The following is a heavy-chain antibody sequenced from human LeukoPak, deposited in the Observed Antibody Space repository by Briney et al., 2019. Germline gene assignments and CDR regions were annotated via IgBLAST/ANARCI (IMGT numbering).Heavy chain of an antibody. J-gene: IGHJ3*02. D-gene: IGHD6-19*01. Sequence: PGGSLRLSCAASGFTFSSYGMHWVRQAPGKGLEWVAFIRYDGSNKYYADSAKGRFTISRDNSKNTLYLQMNSLRAEDTAVYYCAKDRDSSGWEAEDDAFDIWGQGTMVTVSS. CDR1: GFTFSSYG. V-gene: IGHV3-30*02. CDR3: AKDRDSSGWEAEDDAFDI. CDR2: IRYDGSNK.